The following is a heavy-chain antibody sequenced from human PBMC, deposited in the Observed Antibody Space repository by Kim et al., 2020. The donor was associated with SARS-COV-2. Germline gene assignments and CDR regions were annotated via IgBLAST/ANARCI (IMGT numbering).Heavy chain of an antibody. CDR3: ARDSVCHSSGCPDAFDI. Sequence: SETLSLTCTVSGGSISSSSYYWGWIRQPPGKGLEWIGSIYYSGSTYYNPSLKSRVTISVDTSKNQFSLKLSSVTAADTAVYYCARDSVCHSSGCPDAFDIWGQGTMVTVSS. CDR2: IYYSGST. V-gene: IGHV4-39*07. CDR1: GGSISSSSYY. D-gene: IGHD6-19*01. J-gene: IGHJ3*02.